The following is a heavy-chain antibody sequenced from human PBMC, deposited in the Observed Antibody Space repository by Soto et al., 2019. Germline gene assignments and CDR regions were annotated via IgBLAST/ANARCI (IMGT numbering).Heavy chain of an antibody. D-gene: IGHD6-19*01. CDR1: GFTFSSYG. CDR3: AREHLGHASSGWYHVFGY. V-gene: IGHV3-33*01. CDR2: IWYDGSNK. J-gene: IGHJ4*02. Sequence: GGSLRLSCAASGFTFSSYGMHWVRQAPGKGLEWVAVIWYDGSNKYYADSVKGRFTISRDNSKNTLYLQMNSLRAEDTAVYYCAREHLGHASSGWYHVFGYWGQGTLVTVSS.